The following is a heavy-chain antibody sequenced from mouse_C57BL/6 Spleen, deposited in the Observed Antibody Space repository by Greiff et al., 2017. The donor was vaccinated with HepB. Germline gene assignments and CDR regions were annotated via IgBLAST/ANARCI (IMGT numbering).Heavy chain of an antibody. CDR2: IYPSDSET. CDR1: GYTFTSYW. D-gene: IGHD1-1*02. Sequence: QVQLQQSGAELVRPGSSVKLSCKASGYTFTSYWMDWVKQRPGQGLEWIGNIYPSDSETHYNQKFKDKATLTVDKSSSTAYMQLSSLTSEDSAVYYCARSPRGTYAMDYWGQGTSVTVSS. J-gene: IGHJ4*01. CDR3: ARSPRGTYAMDY. V-gene: IGHV1-61*01.